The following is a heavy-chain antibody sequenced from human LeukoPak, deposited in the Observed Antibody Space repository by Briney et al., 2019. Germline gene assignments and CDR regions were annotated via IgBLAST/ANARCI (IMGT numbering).Heavy chain of an antibody. CDR2: ISGSGGGT. CDR1: GFTFSSIA. J-gene: IGHJ4*02. D-gene: IGHD4-17*01. V-gene: IGHV3-23*01. CDR3: AKGLRTTVTTYFDY. Sequence: GGSLRLSCAASGFTFSSIAMSWVRQAPDKGLEWVSTISGSGGGTYYADSVKGRFTISRDDSKNTLYLQMNSLRADDTAVYYCAKGLRTTVTTYFDYWGQGTLVTVSS.